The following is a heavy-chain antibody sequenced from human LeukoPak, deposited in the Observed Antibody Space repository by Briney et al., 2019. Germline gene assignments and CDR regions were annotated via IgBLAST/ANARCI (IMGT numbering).Heavy chain of an antibody. D-gene: IGHD2-15*01. CDR1: GFTFSSYG. Sequence: QPGRSLRLSCAASGFTFSSYGMHWVRQAPGKGLEWVAVISYDGSNKYYADSVKGRFTISRDNSKNTLYLQMNSLRAEDTAVYYCAKVSLVVDFDYWGQGTLVTVSS. CDR2: ISYDGSNK. J-gene: IGHJ4*02. V-gene: IGHV3-30*18. CDR3: AKVSLVVDFDY.